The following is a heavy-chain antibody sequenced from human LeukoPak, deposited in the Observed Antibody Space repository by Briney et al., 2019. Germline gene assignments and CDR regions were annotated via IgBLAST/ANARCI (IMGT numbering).Heavy chain of an antibody. CDR1: GGTFSSYA. D-gene: IGHD3-3*01. J-gene: IGHJ4*02. V-gene: IGHV1-69*05. Sequence: SVKVSCKASGGTFSSYAISWVRQAPGQGLEWMGRIIPIFGTANYAQKFQGRVTITTDESTSTAYMELRSLRSDDTAVYYCARIWYLEPGDYFDYWGQGTLVTVSS. CDR3: ARIWYLEPGDYFDY. CDR2: IIPIFGTA.